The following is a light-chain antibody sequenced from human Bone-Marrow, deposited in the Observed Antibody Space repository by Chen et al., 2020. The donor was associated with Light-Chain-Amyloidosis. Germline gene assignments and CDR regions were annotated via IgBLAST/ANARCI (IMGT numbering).Light chain of an antibody. CDR2: RDT. V-gene: IGLV3-25*03. CDR3: PSADSSGTDEVI. CDR1: DLTTKY. J-gene: IGLJ2*01. Sequence: SYELTQPPSVSVPPGQTARITCSGADLTTKYAYWYQKKPGQAPVLVIHRDTERPSGISERFAGSSSGTTATLTISGVQAEDEADYHCPSADSSGTDEVIFGGGTKLTVL.